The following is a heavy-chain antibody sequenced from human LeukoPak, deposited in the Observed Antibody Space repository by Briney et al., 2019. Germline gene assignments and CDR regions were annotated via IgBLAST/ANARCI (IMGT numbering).Heavy chain of an antibody. J-gene: IGHJ6*03. CDR3: ARARIMITFGGVIGEYYYMDV. CDR2: INPSGGST. Sequence: ASVKVSCKASGYTFTSYYMHWVRQAPGQGLEWMGIINPSGGSTSYAQKFQGRVTMTRDTSTSTVYMELSSLRSEDTAVYYCARARIMITFGGVIGEYYYMDVWGKGTTVTVSS. CDR1: GYTFTSYY. D-gene: IGHD3-16*01. V-gene: IGHV1-46*01.